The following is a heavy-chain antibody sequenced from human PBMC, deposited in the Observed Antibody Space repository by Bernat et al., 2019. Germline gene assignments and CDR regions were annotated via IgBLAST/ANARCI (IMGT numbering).Heavy chain of an antibody. CDR1: GGTFSSYA. D-gene: IGHD3-22*01. J-gene: IGHJ3*02. Sequence: VQLVQSGAEVKKPGSSVKVSCKASGGTFSSYAISWVRQAPGQGLEWMGGIIPIFGTANYAQKFQGRVTITADESTSTAYMELSSLRSEDTAVYYCARGSFIRDYYDSSGRSDAFDIWGQGTMVTVSS. V-gene: IGHV1-69*01. CDR3: ARGSFIRDYYDSSGRSDAFDI. CDR2: IIPIFGTA.